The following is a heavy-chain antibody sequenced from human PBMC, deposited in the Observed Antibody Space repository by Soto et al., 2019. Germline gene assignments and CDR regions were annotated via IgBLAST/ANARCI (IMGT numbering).Heavy chain of an antibody. V-gene: IGHV3-30*18. J-gene: IGHJ4*02. CDR3: AKLFAVAGTGSDY. CDR2: ISYGGSNK. CDR1: GFTFSSYG. D-gene: IGHD6-19*01. Sequence: QVQLVESGGGVVQPGRSLRLSCAASGFTFSSYGMHWVRQAPGKGLEWVAVISYGGSNKYYADSVKGRFTISRDNSKNTLYLQMNSLRAEDTAVYYCAKLFAVAGTGSDYWGQGTLVTVSS.